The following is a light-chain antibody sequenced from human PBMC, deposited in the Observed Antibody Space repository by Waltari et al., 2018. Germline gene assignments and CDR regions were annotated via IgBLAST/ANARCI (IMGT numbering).Light chain of an antibody. V-gene: IGKV3-20*01. J-gene: IGKJ1*01. CDR2: GAA. CDR1: QSVSRA. Sequence: EIVLTQSPGTLSLSPGERATLSCRASQSVSRALAWDQQNPGQAPRLLIFGAANRATGIPDRFSGSGSGTDFSLIISRLEPEDFAVYYCQHYVSLPVTFGQGTKVEIK. CDR3: QHYVSLPVT.